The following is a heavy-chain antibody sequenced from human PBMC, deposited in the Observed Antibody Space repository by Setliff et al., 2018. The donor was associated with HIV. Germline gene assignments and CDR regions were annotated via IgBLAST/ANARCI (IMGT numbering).Heavy chain of an antibody. J-gene: IGHJ6*03. V-gene: IGHV3-15*07. D-gene: IGHD1-26*01. Sequence: GGSLRLSCAASGFTFSNAWMNWVRQAPGKGLEWVGRVKSKGSGGTTDYATPVKGRFTISRDDSTNTMYLQMNSLETEDTAVYYCARVARRGSYQYYRGNYMDVWGKGTTVTSP. CDR2: VKSKGSGGTT. CDR1: GFTFSNAW. CDR3: ARVARRGSYQYYRGNYMDV.